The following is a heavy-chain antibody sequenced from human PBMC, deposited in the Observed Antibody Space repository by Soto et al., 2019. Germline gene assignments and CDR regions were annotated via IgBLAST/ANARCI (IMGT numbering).Heavy chain of an antibody. D-gene: IGHD3-16*01. CDR1: GASISSYY. CDR3: VTQRVGEFVAAHDY. Sequence: QVQLQESGPGVVKPSETLSLTCTVSGASISSYYWSWIRQPPGKGLEWIGYIYYSGSTKYNPSLKSRVTISVDTSKNQFSLRLSSAAAADTAVYFCVTQRVGEFVAAHDYWGQGTPVTVSS. CDR2: IYYSGST. J-gene: IGHJ4*02. V-gene: IGHV4-59*01.